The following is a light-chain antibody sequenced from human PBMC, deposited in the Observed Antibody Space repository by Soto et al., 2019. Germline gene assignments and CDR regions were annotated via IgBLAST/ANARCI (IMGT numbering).Light chain of an antibody. CDR2: GAS. CDR3: QQYYSTPTS. CDR1: QSVSRSY. V-gene: IGKV3-20*01. Sequence: EIVLTQSPATLSLSPGERATLSCRASQSVSRSYLAWYQQKPGQAPRLLIYGASSRATGIPDRFSGSGSGTDFTLTISSLQAEDVAVYYCQQYYSTPTSFGQGTKLEIK. J-gene: IGKJ2*01.